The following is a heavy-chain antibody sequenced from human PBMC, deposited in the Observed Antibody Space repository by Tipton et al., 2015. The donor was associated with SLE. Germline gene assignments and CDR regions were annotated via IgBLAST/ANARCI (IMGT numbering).Heavy chain of an antibody. CDR2: INHSGST. V-gene: IGHV4-34*01. CDR1: GGSFSGYY. J-gene: IGHJ3*02. D-gene: IGHD3-10*01. Sequence: TLSLTCAVYGGSFSGYYWSWIRQPPGKGLEWIGEINHSGSTNYNPSLKSRVTISVDTSKNQFSLKLSSVTAADTAVYYCARDPGGGRSGAFDIWGQGTMVTVSS. CDR3: ARDPGGGRSGAFDI.